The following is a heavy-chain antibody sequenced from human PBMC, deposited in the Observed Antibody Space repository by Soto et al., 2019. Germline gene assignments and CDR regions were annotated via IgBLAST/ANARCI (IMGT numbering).Heavy chain of an antibody. V-gene: IGHV4-39*01. Sequence: SETLSLTCTVSGGSISSSSYYWGWIRQPPGKGLEWIGSIYYSGSTYYNPSLKSRVTISVDTSKNQFSLKLSSVTAADTAVYYCARHFQILRGVPTPFDYWGQGTLVTVSS. CDR1: GGSISSSSYY. J-gene: IGHJ4*02. CDR3: ARHFQILRGVPTPFDY. D-gene: IGHD3-10*01. CDR2: IYYSGST.